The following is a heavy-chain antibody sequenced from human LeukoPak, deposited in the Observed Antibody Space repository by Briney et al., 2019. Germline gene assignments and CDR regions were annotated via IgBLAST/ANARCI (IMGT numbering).Heavy chain of an antibody. Sequence: GGSLTLSCAASGFTFSSYWMTWVRQAPGKGLEWVGNTNSDGSEIHYVDSVKGRLTISRDNAKHALFPQMNSLRVEDTAVYYCARDTYTSGWSTDYWGQGTLVTVSS. D-gene: IGHD6-19*01. V-gene: IGHV3-7*01. CDR1: GFTFSSYW. J-gene: IGHJ4*02. CDR3: ARDTYTSGWSTDY. CDR2: TNSDGSEI.